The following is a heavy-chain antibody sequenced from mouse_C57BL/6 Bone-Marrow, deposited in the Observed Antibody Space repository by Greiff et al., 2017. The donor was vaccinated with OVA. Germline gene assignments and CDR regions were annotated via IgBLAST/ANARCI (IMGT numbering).Heavy chain of an antibody. V-gene: IGHV5-6*02. Sequence: DVKLVESGGDLVKPGGSLKLSCAASGFTFSSYGMSWVRQTPDKRLEWVATISSGGSYTYYPDSVKGRFTISRDNAKNTLYLQMSSLKSEDTAMYYCARQGSNYDYFDYWGQGTTLTVSS. CDR1: GFTFSSYG. CDR2: ISSGGSYT. CDR3: ARQGSNYDYFDY. D-gene: IGHD2-5*01. J-gene: IGHJ2*01.